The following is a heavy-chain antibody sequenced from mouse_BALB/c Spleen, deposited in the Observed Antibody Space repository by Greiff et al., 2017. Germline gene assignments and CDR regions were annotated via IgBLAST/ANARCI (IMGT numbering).Heavy chain of an antibody. V-gene: IGHV1-7*01. Sequence: VQLQQSGAELVKPGASVKLSCTASGYTFTSYWMHWVKQRPGQGLEWIGYINPSTGYTEYNQKFKDKATLTADKSSSTAYMQLSSLTSEDSAVYYCARSLGQNWYFDVWGAGTTVTVSS. D-gene: IGHD4-1*01. CDR3: ARSLGQNWYFDV. CDR1: GYTFTSYW. CDR2: INPSTGYT. J-gene: IGHJ1*01.